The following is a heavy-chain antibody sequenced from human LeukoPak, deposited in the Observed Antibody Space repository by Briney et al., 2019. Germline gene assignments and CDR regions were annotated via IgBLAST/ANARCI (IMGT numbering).Heavy chain of an antibody. V-gene: IGHV1-18*01. CDR1: GYIFTSYA. D-gene: IGHD3-16*02. CDR3: ARVYDYVWGSYRYTGAFDI. Sequence: GASVKVSCKASGYIFTSYAFNWVRQAPGQGLEWMGWIRVYNGDTNYAQKLQDRVTMTTDTSTATAYMELRSLRAEDTALYHCARVYDYVWGSYRYTGAFDIWGQGTMVTVSS. J-gene: IGHJ3*02. CDR2: IRVYNGDT.